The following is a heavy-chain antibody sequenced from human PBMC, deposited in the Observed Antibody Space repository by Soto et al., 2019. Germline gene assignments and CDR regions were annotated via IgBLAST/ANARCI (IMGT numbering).Heavy chain of an antibody. J-gene: IGHJ6*02. CDR1: GGSISSYY. CDR3: ARDNAPFTIFGAAGGMDV. D-gene: IGHD3-3*01. Sequence: SETLSLTCSVSGGSISSYYWSWLRQPPGKGLECIGYIYYSGSTNYNPSLKIRVTISVDTSKNQFSLKLSSVTAADTAVYYCARDNAPFTIFGAAGGMDVWGQGNTVP. V-gene: IGHV4-59*01. CDR2: IYYSGST.